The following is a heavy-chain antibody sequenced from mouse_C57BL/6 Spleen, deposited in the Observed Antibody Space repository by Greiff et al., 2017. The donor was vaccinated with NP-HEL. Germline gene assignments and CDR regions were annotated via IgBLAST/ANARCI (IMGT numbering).Heavy chain of an antibody. J-gene: IGHJ3*01. CDR3: TITGTTFAY. CDR1: GFNIKDDY. V-gene: IGHV14-4*01. CDR2: IDPENGDT. D-gene: IGHD4-1*01. Sequence: VQLQQSGAELVRPGASVKLSCTASGFNIKDDYMHWVKQRPEQGLEWIGWIDPENGDTEYASKFQGKATITADTSSNTAYLQLSSLTSEDTAVYYCTITGTTFAYWGQGTLVTVSA.